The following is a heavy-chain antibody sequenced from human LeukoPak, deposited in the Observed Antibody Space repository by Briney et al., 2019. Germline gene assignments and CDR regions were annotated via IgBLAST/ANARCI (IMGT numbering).Heavy chain of an antibody. J-gene: IGHJ6*03. CDR3: ARIGAATLNYYMDV. CDR2: IIPILGIA. Sequence: ASVTVSCKASGGTFSSYAISWVRQAPGQGREWMGRIIPILGIANYAQKFQGRVTITTDESTSTAYMELSSLRSEDTAVYYCARIGAATLNYYMDVWGKGTTVTVSS. V-gene: IGHV1-69*04. CDR1: GGTFSSYA. D-gene: IGHD2-15*01.